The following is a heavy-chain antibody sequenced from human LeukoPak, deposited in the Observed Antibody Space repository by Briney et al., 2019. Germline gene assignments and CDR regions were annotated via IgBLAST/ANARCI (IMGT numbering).Heavy chain of an antibody. CDR2: INPNSGGT. Sequence: ASVKVSCKASGYTFTGYYMHWVRQAPGQGLEWMGRINPNSGGTNYAQKFQGRVTMTRDTSISTAYMELSRLRSDDTAVYYCASQPCSSTSCQNWFDPWGQGTLATVSS. J-gene: IGHJ5*02. V-gene: IGHV1-2*06. CDR3: ASQPCSSTSCQNWFDP. CDR1: GYTFTGYY. D-gene: IGHD2-2*01.